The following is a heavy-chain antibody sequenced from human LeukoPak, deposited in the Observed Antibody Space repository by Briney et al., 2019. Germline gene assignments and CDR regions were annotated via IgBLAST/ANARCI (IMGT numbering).Heavy chain of an antibody. V-gene: IGHV3-23*01. CDR3: AKDPYSSSWYSSGWFDP. Sequence: GGSLRLSCAASGFTFSSYAMSWVRQAPGKGLEWVSAISGSGGSTYYADSVKGRFTISRDNSKNTLYLQMNSLRAEDTAVYYCAKDPYSSSWYSSGWFDPWGQGTLVTVSS. CDR1: GFTFSSYA. CDR2: ISGSGGST. D-gene: IGHD6-13*01. J-gene: IGHJ5*02.